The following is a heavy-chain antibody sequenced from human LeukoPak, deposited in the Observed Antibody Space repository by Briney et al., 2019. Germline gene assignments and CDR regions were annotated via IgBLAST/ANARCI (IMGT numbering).Heavy chain of an antibody. Sequence: ASVKVSCKASGGTFSSYAISWVRQAPGQGLEWMGGIIPIFGTANYAQKFQGRVTITTDESTSTAYMELSSLRSEDTAVYYCAIRITILYYMDVWGKGTTVTVSS. CDR1: GGTFSSYA. D-gene: IGHD3-3*01. J-gene: IGHJ6*03. CDR2: IIPIFGTA. V-gene: IGHV1-69*05. CDR3: AIRITILYYMDV.